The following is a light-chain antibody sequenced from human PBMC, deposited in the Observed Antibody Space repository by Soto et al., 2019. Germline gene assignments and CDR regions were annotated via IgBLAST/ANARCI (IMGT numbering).Light chain of an antibody. CDR1: QSVSSSY. CDR2: GAS. J-gene: IGKJ3*01. CDR3: KQYGSSLLT. V-gene: IGKV3-20*01. Sequence: EIVLTQSPGTLSLSPGERATLSCRASQSVSSSYLAWYQQKPGQAPRLLIYGASSRATGIPDRFSGSGSGTDFTLTISRLEAEDFAVYYCKQYGSSLLTFGPGTRVYIK.